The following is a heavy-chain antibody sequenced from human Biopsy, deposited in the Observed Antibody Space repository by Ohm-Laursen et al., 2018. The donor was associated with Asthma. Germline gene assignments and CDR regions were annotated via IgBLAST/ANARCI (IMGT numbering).Heavy chain of an antibody. J-gene: IGHJ4*02. CDR3: ARGDSSNWSHYYFDY. Sequence: SLRLSCAASGFAVSRDYMFWVRQAPGKGLEWVSVIYSGGTSHTADSVRGRFTISRDYSKNTLYLQMRSLRAEDTAVYYCARGDSSNWSHYYFDYWGQGTLVTVSS. CDR2: IYSGGTS. V-gene: IGHV3-53*01. CDR1: GFAVSRDY. D-gene: IGHD3-22*01.